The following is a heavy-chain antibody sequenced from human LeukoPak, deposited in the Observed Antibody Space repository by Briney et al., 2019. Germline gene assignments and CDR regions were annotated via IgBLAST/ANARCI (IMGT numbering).Heavy chain of an antibody. Sequence: SETLSLTCTVSGGAISGYYWSWLRQPPGKGLEWIGYISYSGNTNYNPSLKSRVTISVDTSKNQFSLKLSSVTAADTAVYYCARGASRGVTTLDYWGQGTLVTVSS. CDR2: ISYSGNT. J-gene: IGHJ4*02. CDR1: GGAISGYY. D-gene: IGHD4-17*01. V-gene: IGHV4-59*01. CDR3: ARGASRGVTTLDY.